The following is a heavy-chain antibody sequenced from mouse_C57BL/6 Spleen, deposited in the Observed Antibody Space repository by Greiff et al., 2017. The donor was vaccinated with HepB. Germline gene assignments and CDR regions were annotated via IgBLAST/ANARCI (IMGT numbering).Heavy chain of an antibody. Sequence: VQLKESGGGLVQPGGSLSLSCAASGFTFTDYYMSWVRQPPGKALEWLVFIRNKANGYTTEYSASVKGRFTISRDNSQSILYLQMNALRAEDSATYYCARSDSFYAMDYWGQGTSVTVSS. CDR3: ARSDSFYAMDY. J-gene: IGHJ4*01. V-gene: IGHV7-3*01. CDR1: GFTFTDYY. CDR2: IRNKANGYTT.